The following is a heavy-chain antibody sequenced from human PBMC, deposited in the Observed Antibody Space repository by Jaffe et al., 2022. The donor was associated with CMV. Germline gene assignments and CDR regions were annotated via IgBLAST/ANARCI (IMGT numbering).Heavy chain of an antibody. Sequence: EVQLLESGGGLVQPGGSLRLSCAVSEFTYSNYAMSWVRQAPGKGLEWVSAISGSGGSTYYADSVKGRFTISRDNSKNTLYLQMNSLRAEDTAVYYCAKGGRVRGVVDYYYYGMDVWGQGTTVTVSS. CDR1: EFTYSNYA. J-gene: IGHJ6*02. V-gene: IGHV3-23*01. CDR2: ISGSGGST. D-gene: IGHD3-10*01. CDR3: AKGGRVRGVVDYYYYGMDV.